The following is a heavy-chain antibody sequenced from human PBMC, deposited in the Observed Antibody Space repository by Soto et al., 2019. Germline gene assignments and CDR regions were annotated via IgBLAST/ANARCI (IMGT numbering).Heavy chain of an antibody. V-gene: IGHV3-23*01. CDR1: GFTFSSYA. CDR2: ISGSGGST. Sequence: EVQLLESGGGLVQPGGSLRLSCAASGFTFSSYAMSWVRQAPGKGLEWVSAISGSGGSTYYADSVKGRFIISRDNSKNTLYLQMNSLRAEDTAVYYCAKAPDIVVVVAATPFDYWGQGTLVTVSS. D-gene: IGHD2-15*01. J-gene: IGHJ4*02. CDR3: AKAPDIVVVVAATPFDY.